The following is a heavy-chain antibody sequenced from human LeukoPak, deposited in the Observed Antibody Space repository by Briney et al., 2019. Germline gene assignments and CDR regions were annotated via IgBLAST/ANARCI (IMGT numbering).Heavy chain of an antibody. CDR1: GFTFSSYA. CDR2: ISGSGGST. J-gene: IGHJ6*02. V-gene: IGHV3-23*01. D-gene: IGHD3-10*01. Sequence: HPGGSLRLSCAASGFTFSSYAMSWVRQAPGKGLEWVSAISGSGGSTYYADSVKGRFTISRDNSKNTLYLQMNSLRAEDTAVYYCAKAVTYYYGSGSYYNAHDPNYYGMDVWGQGTTVTVSS. CDR3: AKAVTYYYGSGSYYNAHDPNYYGMDV.